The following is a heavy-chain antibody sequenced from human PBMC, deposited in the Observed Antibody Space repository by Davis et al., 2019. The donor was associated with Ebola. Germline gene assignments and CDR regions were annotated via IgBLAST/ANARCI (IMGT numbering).Heavy chain of an antibody. CDR3: ARLRITMIVGKDY. J-gene: IGHJ4*02. CDR2: IDPSDSYT. V-gene: IGHV5-10-1*01. CDR1: GSSSTSYW. D-gene: IGHD3-22*01. Sequence: SLNISCQCSGSSSTSYWISWVRQMPGKGLEWMGSIDPSDSYTNYSPSFQGHVTISANKSISTAYLQWSSLKASDTAMYYCARLRITMIVGKDYWGQGTLVTVSS.